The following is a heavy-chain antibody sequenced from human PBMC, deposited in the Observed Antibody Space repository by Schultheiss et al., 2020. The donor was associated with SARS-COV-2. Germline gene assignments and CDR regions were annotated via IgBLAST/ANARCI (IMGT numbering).Heavy chain of an antibody. D-gene: IGHD3-22*01. CDR3: ARERHYYDSSGYYYDY. Sequence: ASVKVSCKASGGTFSSYAISWVRQAPGQGLEWMGWLSAYNGTTNYAQNLQGRVTMTTDTSTSTAHMELWSLRSDDTAVYYCARERHYYDSSGYYYDYWGQGTLVTVSS. CDR1: GGTFSSYA. J-gene: IGHJ4*02. CDR2: LSAYNGTT. V-gene: IGHV1-18*01.